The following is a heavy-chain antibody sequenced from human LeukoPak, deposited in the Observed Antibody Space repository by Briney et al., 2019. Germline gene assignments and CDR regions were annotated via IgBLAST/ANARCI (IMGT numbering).Heavy chain of an antibody. Sequence: GGSLRLSCAASGFIFSSNSMNWLRPAPGQGLEWVASISGSSSNKYYADSVQGRFTISRDNAKNSLYLQMGSLRAEDTAVYYCARPPSTSAWSNSVDDWGQGTLVTVSS. CDR1: GFIFSSNS. CDR2: ISGSSSNK. D-gene: IGHD6-19*01. J-gene: IGHJ4*02. CDR3: ARPPSTSAWSNSVDD. V-gene: IGHV3-21*01.